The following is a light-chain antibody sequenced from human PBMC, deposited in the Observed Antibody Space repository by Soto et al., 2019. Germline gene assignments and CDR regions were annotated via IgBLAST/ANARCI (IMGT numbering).Light chain of an antibody. CDR1: QNINNY. CDR3: QQYNSYWT. CDR2: AES. J-gene: IGKJ1*01. V-gene: IGKV1-39*01. Sequence: DIQVTQSPSSLSASVGDRVTITCRASQNINNYLNWYQQKPGKAPKLLIYAESSLQSGVPSRFSGSGSGTDFTLTISSLQPDDFATYYCQQYNSYWTFGQGTKVDIK.